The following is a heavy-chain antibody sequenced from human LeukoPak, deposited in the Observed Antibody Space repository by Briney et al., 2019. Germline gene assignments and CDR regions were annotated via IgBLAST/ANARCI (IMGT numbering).Heavy chain of an antibody. Sequence: GRSLRLSCAASGFTFSSYAMHWVRQAPGKGLEWVAVISYDGSNKYYADSVKGRFTISRGNSKNTLYLQMNSLRAEDTAVYYCAKVKEVGFDYWGQGTLVTVSS. D-gene: IGHD1-26*01. J-gene: IGHJ4*02. CDR2: ISYDGSNK. V-gene: IGHV3-30*04. CDR3: AKVKEVGFDY. CDR1: GFTFSSYA.